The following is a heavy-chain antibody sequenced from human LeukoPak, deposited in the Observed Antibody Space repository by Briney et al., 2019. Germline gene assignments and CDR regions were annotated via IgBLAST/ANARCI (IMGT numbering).Heavy chain of an antibody. D-gene: IGHD4-17*01. Sequence: GGSLRLSCAASGFIFSGYDMVWVRQAPGKGLEWVSCITASDPTMYYADSVKGRFTISRDNAKKSLYLQMNNLRAADTAVYYCARSRTVTRYFDFWGQGTLVTVSS. CDR3: ARSRTVTRYFDF. V-gene: IGHV3-48*03. CDR2: ITASDPTM. J-gene: IGHJ4*02. CDR1: GFIFSGYD.